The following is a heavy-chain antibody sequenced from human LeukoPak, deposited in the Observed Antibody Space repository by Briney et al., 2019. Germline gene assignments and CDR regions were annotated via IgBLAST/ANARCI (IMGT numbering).Heavy chain of an antibody. CDR1: GFTFSSYA. J-gene: IGHJ6*03. D-gene: IGHD2-21*02. CDR2: ISYDGSNE. CDR3: AKRGDTYYYYYYYYMDV. Sequence: GGSLRLSCAASGFTFSSYAMSWVRQAPGKGLEWVAVISYDGSNEYYADSVKGRFTISRDNSKNTLYLQMNSLRAEDTAVYYCAKRGDTYYYYYYYYMDVWGKGTTVTVSS. V-gene: IGHV3-30*18.